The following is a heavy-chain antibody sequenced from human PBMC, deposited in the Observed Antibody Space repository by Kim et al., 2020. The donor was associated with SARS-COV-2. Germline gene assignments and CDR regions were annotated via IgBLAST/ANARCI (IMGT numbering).Heavy chain of an antibody. D-gene: IGHD1-26*01. V-gene: IGHV1-8*01. Sequence: NTGYAQKFQGRVTMTRNTSISTAYMELSSLRSEDTAVYYCARGKVGATYYWGQGTLVTVSS. CDR2: NT. J-gene: IGHJ4*02. CDR3: ARGKVGATYY.